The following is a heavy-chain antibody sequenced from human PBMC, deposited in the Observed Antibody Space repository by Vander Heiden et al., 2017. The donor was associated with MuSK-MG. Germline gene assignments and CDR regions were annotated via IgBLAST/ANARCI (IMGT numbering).Heavy chain of an antibody. Sequence: QVQLVQSGAEVKKPGSSVKVSCKASGGTFSSYAISWVRQAPGQGLEWMGGIIPIFGTANYAQKFQGRVTITADESTSTAYMELSSLRSEDTAVYYCAREALYGDYDSHAFDIWGQGTMVTVSS. CDR3: AREALYGDYDSHAFDI. J-gene: IGHJ3*02. V-gene: IGHV1-69*12. CDR2: IIPIFGTA. CDR1: GGTFSSYA. D-gene: IGHD4-17*01.